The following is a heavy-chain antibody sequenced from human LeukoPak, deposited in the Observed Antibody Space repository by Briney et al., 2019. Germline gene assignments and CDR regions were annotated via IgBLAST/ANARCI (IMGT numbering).Heavy chain of an antibody. CDR2: IYTSGST. Sequence: SETLSLTCTVSGGSISSYYWYWIRRPAGKGLEWIGRIYTSGSTNYNPSLKSRLTMSVDTSKNQFSLKLSSVTAADTAVYYCARAPYSNYYYYMDVWGKGTTVTVSS. V-gene: IGHV4-4*07. D-gene: IGHD4-11*01. J-gene: IGHJ6*03. CDR3: ARAPYSNYYYYMDV. CDR1: GGSISSYY.